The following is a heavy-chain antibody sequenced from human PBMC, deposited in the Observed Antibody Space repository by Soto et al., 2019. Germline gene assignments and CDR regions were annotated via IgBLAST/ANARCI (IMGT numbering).Heavy chain of an antibody. CDR3: AKASSGGDIVFFYYYCAMDV. J-gene: IGHJ6*02. CDR1: GFTFNDYA. Sequence: EVQLVESGGGLVQPGRSLRLSCAASGFTFNDYAMHWVRQAPGKGLEWVSGISWNSGSIGYADSVKGRFTISRDNAKNSLYLQMNSLRAEDTALYYCAKASSGGDIVFFYYYCAMDVWGQGTTVTVSS. V-gene: IGHV3-9*01. D-gene: IGHD2-15*01. CDR2: ISWNSGSI.